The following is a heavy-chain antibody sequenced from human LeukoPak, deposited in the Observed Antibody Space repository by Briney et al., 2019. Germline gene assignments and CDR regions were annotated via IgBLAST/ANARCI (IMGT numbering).Heavy chain of an antibody. CDR3: ARRPSMVRGVISDY. D-gene: IGHD3-10*01. CDR1: GGSFNGYY. J-gene: IGHJ4*02. CDR2: INHSGST. V-gene: IGHV4-34*01. Sequence: EASETLSLTCAVYGGSFNGYYWSWIRQPPGKGLEWIGEINHSGSTNYNPSLKSRVTISVDTSKNQFSLKLSSVTAADTAVYYCARRPSMVRGVISDYWGQGTLVTVSS.